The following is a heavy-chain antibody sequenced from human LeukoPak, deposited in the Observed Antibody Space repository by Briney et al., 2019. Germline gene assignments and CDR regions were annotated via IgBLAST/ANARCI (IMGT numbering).Heavy chain of an antibody. D-gene: IGHD1-1*01. J-gene: IGHJ4*02. CDR1: GFTFNDYW. Sequence: PGGFLRLSCAASGFTFNDYWMHWVRQAPGKGLVWVSHINNDGSITNYADSVKGRFTVSRDNAKSTVFLQMNSLRVEDTAVYYCARGPPGFRVGDYWGQGTLVTVSS. CDR2: INNDGSIT. V-gene: IGHV3-74*01. CDR3: ARGPPGFRVGDY.